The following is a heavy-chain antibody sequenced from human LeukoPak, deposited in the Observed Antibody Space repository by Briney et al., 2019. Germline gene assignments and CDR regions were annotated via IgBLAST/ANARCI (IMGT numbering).Heavy chain of an antibody. CDR3: ARDVTYYYDSSGPAAFDI. D-gene: IGHD3-22*01. Sequence: AGTLSLTCTVSGGSISSYYWGWVRQPPGKGLEWIGYIYSSGSTNYNPSLRSRGTIFVDTSTNQFSLTLSSVTAADTAVYYCARDVTYYYDSSGPAAFDIWGQGTMVTVSS. CDR2: IYSSGST. CDR1: GGSISSYY. J-gene: IGHJ3*02. V-gene: IGHV4-59*12.